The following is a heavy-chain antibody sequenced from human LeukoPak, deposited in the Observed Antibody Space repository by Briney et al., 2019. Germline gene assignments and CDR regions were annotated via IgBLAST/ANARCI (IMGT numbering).Heavy chain of an antibody. CDR2: LSSSGSAF. D-gene: IGHD3-10*01. J-gene: IGHJ4*02. CDR3: AKATGKRSYFDY. Sequence: SGGSLTLSCEDSGFTFRSYEMNWVRQAPGKGLEWIAYLSSSGSAFSYADSVKGRFTISRDNSKNTLYLQMNSLRAEDTAVYYCAKATGKRSYFDYWGQGTLVTVSS. V-gene: IGHV3-48*03. CDR1: GFTFRSYE.